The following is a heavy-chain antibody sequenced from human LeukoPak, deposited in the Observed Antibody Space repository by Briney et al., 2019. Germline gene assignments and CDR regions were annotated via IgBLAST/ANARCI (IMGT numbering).Heavy chain of an antibody. Sequence: GGSLRLSCAASGFTYSNYWMSWVRQAPGKGPEWVGDIKTDGSDKYYVGSVKGRFTISRDNAKNSLYLQMNSLRAEDTAVYYCARDSLIQYGSGSYWGFDYWGQGILVTVSS. CDR1: GFTYSNYW. D-gene: IGHD3-10*01. CDR3: ARDSLIQYGSGSYWGFDY. J-gene: IGHJ4*02. V-gene: IGHV3-7*03. CDR2: IKTDGSDK.